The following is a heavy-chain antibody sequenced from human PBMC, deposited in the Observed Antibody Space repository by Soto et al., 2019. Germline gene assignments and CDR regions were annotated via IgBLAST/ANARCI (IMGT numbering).Heavy chain of an antibody. V-gene: IGHV4-30-4*01. Sequence: PSETLSFTCTVSGGSIRSGDNYWSWIRQTPGKGLEWIGYIYYRGSTYYNQSLKSRVTISVDTSMNQFSLTLTSVTAADTAVYYCARDPARGGGSYLGYFDYWGQGTPVTVSS. CDR3: ARDPARGGGSYLGYFDY. CDR2: IYYRGST. J-gene: IGHJ4*02. D-gene: IGHD1-26*01. CDR1: GGSIRSGDNY.